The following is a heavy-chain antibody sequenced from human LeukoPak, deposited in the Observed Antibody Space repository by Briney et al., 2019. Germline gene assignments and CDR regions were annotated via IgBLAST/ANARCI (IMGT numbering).Heavy chain of an antibody. CDR2: ISSSGTTI. D-gene: IGHD6-13*01. CDR1: GFTFSSYE. J-gene: IGHJ4*02. CDR3: AIGLFEEQQPY. Sequence: GGSLRLSCAASGFTFSSYEMNWVRQAPGKGLEWVSYISSSGTTIYYADSVKGRFTISGDNAKNSLYLQMNSLRAEDTAVYYCAIGLFEEQQPYWGQGTLVTVSS. V-gene: IGHV3-48*03.